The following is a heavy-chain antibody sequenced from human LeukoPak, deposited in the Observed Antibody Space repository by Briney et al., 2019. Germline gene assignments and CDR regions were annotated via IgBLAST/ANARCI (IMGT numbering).Heavy chain of an antibody. CDR1: GYTXTAYS. CDR3: ARDPDDPNVDIDY. J-gene: IGHJ4*02. V-gene: IGHV1-2*02. D-gene: IGHD5-12*01. CDR2: VNPGNGGT. Sequence: ASVKVSCKASGYTXTAYSVHWVRQAPGQGLEWMGWVNPGNGGTKYAQNFQGRVTMTRETSMNTAYMELSGLNSDDTAVYYCARDPDDPNVDIDYWGQGTLVTVSS.